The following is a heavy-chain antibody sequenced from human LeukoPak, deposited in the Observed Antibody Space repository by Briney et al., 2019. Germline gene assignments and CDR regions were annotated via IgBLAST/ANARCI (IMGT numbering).Heavy chain of an antibody. Sequence: PSETLSLTCTVSSGSIDSSSYYWGWIRQPPGKGLEWIGSIYYSGSTYYNPSLKSRVTISVDTSKNQFSLKLSSVTAADTAVYYCARQDGDYYYYYGMDVWGQGTTVTVSS. J-gene: IGHJ6*02. CDR3: ARQDGDYYYYYGMDV. V-gene: IGHV4-39*01. CDR1: SGSIDSSSYY. CDR2: IYYSGST. D-gene: IGHD4-17*01.